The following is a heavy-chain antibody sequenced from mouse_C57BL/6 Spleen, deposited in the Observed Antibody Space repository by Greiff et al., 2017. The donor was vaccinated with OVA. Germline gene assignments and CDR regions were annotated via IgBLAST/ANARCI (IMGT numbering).Heavy chain of an antibody. V-gene: IGHV1-67*01. CDR2: ISPDYGDA. Sequence: QVQLQQSGPELVRPGVSVKISCKGSGYTFTDYAMHWVKQSHAKGLEWIGVISPDYGDASYNQKFKDKATMTVDKSSSTAYMELARLTSEDSAVCYCAREVLRYWGQGTTLTVSS. CDR1: GYTFTDYA. CDR3: AREVLRY. J-gene: IGHJ2*01. D-gene: IGHD1-1*01.